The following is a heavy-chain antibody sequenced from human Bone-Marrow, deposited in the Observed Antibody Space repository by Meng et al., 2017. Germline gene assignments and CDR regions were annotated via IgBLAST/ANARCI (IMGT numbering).Heavy chain of an antibody. J-gene: IGHJ3*02. CDR1: GYTFTSYY. CDR2: INPSGGST. V-gene: IGHV1-46*01. Sequence: ASVKVSCKASGYTFTSYYMHWVRQAPGQGLEWMGIINPSGGSTSYAQKFQERVTITRDMSTSTAYMELSSLRSEDTAVYYCAVTAMVTYDAFDIWGQGTMVTVSS. D-gene: IGHD5-18*01. CDR3: AVTAMVTYDAFDI.